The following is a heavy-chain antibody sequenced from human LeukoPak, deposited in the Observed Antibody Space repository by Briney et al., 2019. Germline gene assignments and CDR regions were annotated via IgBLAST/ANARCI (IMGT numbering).Heavy chain of an antibody. J-gene: IGHJ6*02. D-gene: IGHD2-2*01. CDR3: AKDIAQDIVVVPAAILAYYYGMDV. Sequence: GGSLRLSCAASGFTFSSYWMHWVRQAPGKGLVWVSRIKSDGSGTGYADSVKGRFTISRDNAKNSLYLQMNSLRAEDTALYYCAKDIAQDIVVVPAAILAYYYGMDVWGQGTTVTVSS. CDR2: IKSDGSGT. CDR1: GFTFSSYW. V-gene: IGHV3-74*01.